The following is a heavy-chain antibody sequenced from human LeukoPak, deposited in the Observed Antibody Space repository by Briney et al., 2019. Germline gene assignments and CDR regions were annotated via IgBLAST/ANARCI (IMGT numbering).Heavy chain of an antibody. CDR3: ATRKATGTMVDY. V-gene: IGHV1-69*01. J-gene: IGHJ4*02. D-gene: IGHD1-1*01. Sequence: ASVKVSCKASGGTFSSYAISWVRQAPGQGLEWMGGIIPIFGTANYAQKFQGRVTITADESTSTAYMELSSLRSEDTAVYYCATRKATGTMVDYWGQGTLVTVSS. CDR1: GGTFSSYA. CDR2: IIPIFGTA.